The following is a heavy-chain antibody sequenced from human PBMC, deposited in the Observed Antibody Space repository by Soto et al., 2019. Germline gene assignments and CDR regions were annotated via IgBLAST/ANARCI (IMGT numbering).Heavy chain of an antibody. J-gene: IGHJ4*02. D-gene: IGHD1-20*01. CDR3: ASEPVTVTGTLPD. Sequence: GDSVKVSCKASGGTFSSYTISWVRQAPGQGLEWMGRIIPILGIANYAQKFQGRVTITADKSTSTAYMELSSLRSEDTAVYYCASEPVTVTGTLPDWGQGTLVTVSS. V-gene: IGHV1-69*02. CDR2: IIPILGIA. CDR1: GGTFSSYT.